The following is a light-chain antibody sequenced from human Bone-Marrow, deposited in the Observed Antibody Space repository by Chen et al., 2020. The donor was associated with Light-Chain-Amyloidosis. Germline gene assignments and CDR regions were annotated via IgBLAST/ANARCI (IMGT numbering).Light chain of an antibody. CDR1: SSDVGSYNL. Sequence: QSALTQPASVSGSPGQSITISCAGTSSDVGSYNLVSWYQQHPGKAPKLMIYEGSKRPSGVANRCSGSKSGNTASLTISGLQAEDEADYYCCSDAGSSTFVVFGGGTKLTVL. V-gene: IGLV2-23*01. CDR3: CSDAGSSTFVV. J-gene: IGLJ2*01. CDR2: EGS.